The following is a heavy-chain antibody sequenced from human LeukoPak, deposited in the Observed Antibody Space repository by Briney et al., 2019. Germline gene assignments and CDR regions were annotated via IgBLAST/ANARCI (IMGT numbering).Heavy chain of an antibody. J-gene: IGHJ4*02. V-gene: IGHV3-11*06. Sequence: GGSLRLSCAASGFTFSDYYMIWIRQAPGKGLEWVSYIGKSGTHTNYADSVKGRFTISRDNAKNSLYLQMTSLRAEDTAVYYCARVLASGSPLDYWGQGTLVTVSS. D-gene: IGHD1-26*01. CDR2: IGKSGTHT. CDR1: GFTFSDYY. CDR3: ARVLASGSPLDY.